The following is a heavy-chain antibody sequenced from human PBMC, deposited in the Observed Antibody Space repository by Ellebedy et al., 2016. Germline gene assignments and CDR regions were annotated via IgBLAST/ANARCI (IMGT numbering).Heavy chain of an antibody. CDR3: AKTARRLDL. J-gene: IGHJ5*02. CDR1: GFSFTEYY. V-gene: IGHV3-11*01. CDR2: ISQSGHDT. D-gene: IGHD1-1*01. Sequence: GGSLRLSCEASGFSFTEYYMSWMRQARGQGPEWVSYISQSGHDTAYADSVKGRFTVSRDNAKNSVYLHMTSLRVDDTAVYYCAKTARRLDLWGQGTLVTVSS.